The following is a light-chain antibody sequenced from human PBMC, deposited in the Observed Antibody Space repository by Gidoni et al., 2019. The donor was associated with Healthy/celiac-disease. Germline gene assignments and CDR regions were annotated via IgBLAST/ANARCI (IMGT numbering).Light chain of an antibody. Sequence: SSELTQDPAVSVSLGQTVRLTCQGDSLRRYYASWYQQKPGQAPVLVIYGKNNRPSGIPDRFSGSSSGNTASLTITGAQAEDEADYYCNSRDSSGNHLSVFGTGTKVTVL. CDR3: NSRDSSGNHLSV. V-gene: IGLV3-19*01. J-gene: IGLJ1*01. CDR1: SLRRYY. CDR2: GKN.